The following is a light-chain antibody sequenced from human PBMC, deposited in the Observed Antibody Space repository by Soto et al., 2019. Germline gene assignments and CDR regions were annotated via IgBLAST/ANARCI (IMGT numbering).Light chain of an antibody. Sequence: QSVLTQPPSASGTPGQRVTVSCSGSNSNIGSNNVNGYQQLPGAAPKLLIYSSNQRPSGVPVRFSASKSGTSASLAISGLQSEDEADYYCASWGDSLSGHFVFGTGTKVTVL. V-gene: IGLV1-44*01. CDR1: NSNIGSNN. J-gene: IGLJ1*01. CDR2: SSN. CDR3: ASWGDSLSGHFV.